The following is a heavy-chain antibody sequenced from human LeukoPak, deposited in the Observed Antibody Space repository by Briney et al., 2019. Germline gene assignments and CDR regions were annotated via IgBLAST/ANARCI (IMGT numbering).Heavy chain of an antibody. V-gene: IGHV1-18*01. Sequence: ASVKVSCKASGYTFTSYGITWVRQAPGQGLEWMGWISAYNGNTNYAQKVQDRVTMTTDASTSTAYMELSSLRSEDTAVYYCARDLQRYCSGGSCYRGPFDYWGQGTLVTVSS. D-gene: IGHD2-15*01. CDR3: ARDLQRYCSGGSCYRGPFDY. J-gene: IGHJ4*02. CDR2: ISAYNGNT. CDR1: GYTFTSYG.